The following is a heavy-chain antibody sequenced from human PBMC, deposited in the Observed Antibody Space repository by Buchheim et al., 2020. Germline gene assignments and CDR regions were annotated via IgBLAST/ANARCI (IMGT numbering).Heavy chain of an antibody. CDR2: INHSGST. CDR3: ARGSRLGYCSGGSCYSYYYYGMDV. V-gene: IGHV4-34*01. D-gene: IGHD2-15*01. J-gene: IGHJ6*02. CDR1: GGSFSGYY. Sequence: QVQLQQWGAGLLKPSETLSLTCAVYGGSFSGYYLSWIRQPPGKGLEWIGEINHSGSTNYNPSLMSRVTISVATYKQQFSLKLSSVTAADTAVYYCARGSRLGYCSGGSCYSYYYYGMDVWGQGTT.